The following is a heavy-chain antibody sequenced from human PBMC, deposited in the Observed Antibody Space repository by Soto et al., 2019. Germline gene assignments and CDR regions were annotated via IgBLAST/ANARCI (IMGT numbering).Heavy chain of an antibody. CDR3: ARDQDWSFDY. CDR1: GFSFSSYS. CDR2: IGSGSI. J-gene: IGHJ4*02. V-gene: IGHV3-48*02. Sequence: EVQLVESGGGLVQPGGSLRLSYAASGFSFSSYSMNWVRQAPGKGLEWVSYIGSGSIYYADSVKGRFTISRDNAKNSLYLQMNSLRDEDTAVYYCARDQDWSFDYWGQGILVTVSS. D-gene: IGHD3-9*01.